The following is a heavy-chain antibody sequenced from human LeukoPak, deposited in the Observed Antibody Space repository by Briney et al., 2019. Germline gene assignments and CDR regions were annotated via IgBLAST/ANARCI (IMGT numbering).Heavy chain of an antibody. D-gene: IGHD3-22*01. Sequence: SVNVSYTASGGTFSSYALSWVRQAPEQGHEWMRGIIPIFGTTNYAQKFRGRVTITAAESTSTHYMQLSRLRSEDTAVYYCARQTYYDDSSGYPQYYFDYWGQGTLVTVSS. CDR3: ARQTYYDDSSGYPQYYFDY. J-gene: IGHJ4*02. CDR1: GGTFSSYA. CDR2: IIPIFGTT. V-gene: IGHV1-69*01.